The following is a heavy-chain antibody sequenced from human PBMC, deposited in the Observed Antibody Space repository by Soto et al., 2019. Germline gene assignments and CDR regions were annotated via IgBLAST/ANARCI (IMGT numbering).Heavy chain of an antibody. CDR3: ARANEGIAAAGTDWFEP. CDR1: GGSISSGDYY. J-gene: IGHJ5*02. CDR2: IYYSGST. D-gene: IGHD6-13*01. Sequence: PSETLSLTCTASGGSISSGDYYWSWIRQPPGKGLEWIGYIYYSGSTYYNPSLKSRVTISVDTSKNQFSLKLSSVTAADTAVYYCARANEGIAAAGTDWFEPWGQGTLVTVSS. V-gene: IGHV4-30-4*01.